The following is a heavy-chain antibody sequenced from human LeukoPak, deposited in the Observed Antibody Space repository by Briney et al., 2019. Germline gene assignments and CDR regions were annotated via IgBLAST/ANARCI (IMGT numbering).Heavy chain of an antibody. D-gene: IGHD3-22*01. J-gene: IGHJ4*02. Sequence: ASVKVSCKASGYTFTGYYMHWVRQAPGQGLEWMGWINPNSGGTNYAQKFQGRVTMTRDTSISTAYMELSRLRSDDTAVYYCARKPYYYDSSGYHGDLFDYWGQGTLVTVSS. CDR1: GYTFTGYY. CDR3: ARKPYYYDSSGYHGDLFDY. V-gene: IGHV1-2*02. CDR2: INPNSGGT.